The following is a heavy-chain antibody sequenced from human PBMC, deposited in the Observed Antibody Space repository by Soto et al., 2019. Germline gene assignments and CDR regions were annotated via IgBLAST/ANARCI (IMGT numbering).Heavy chain of an antibody. Sequence: SVTLSLTCTVSGGSISSYYWSWIRQPPGKGLEWIGYIYYSGSTNYNPSLKSRVTISVDTSKNQFSLKLSSVTAADTAVYYCARESFYDSGGFHGFDYWGQGTLVTVSS. J-gene: IGHJ4*02. CDR1: GGSISSYY. CDR3: ARESFYDSGGFHGFDY. CDR2: IYYSGST. D-gene: IGHD3-22*01. V-gene: IGHV4-59*01.